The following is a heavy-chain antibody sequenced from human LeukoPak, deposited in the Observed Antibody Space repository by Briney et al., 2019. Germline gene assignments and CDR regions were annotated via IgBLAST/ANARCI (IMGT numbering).Heavy chain of an antibody. CDR3: ARPGPHWYSSGSRRNYFDY. J-gene: IGHJ4*02. Sequence: SETLSLTCAVYGGSFSGYYWSWIRQPPGKGLEWIGEINHSGSTNYNPSLKSRVTISVDTSKNQFSLKLSSVTAADTAVYYCARPGPHWYSSGSRRNYFDYWGQGTLVTVSS. CDR1: GGSFSGYY. CDR2: INHSGST. D-gene: IGHD6-19*01. V-gene: IGHV4-34*01.